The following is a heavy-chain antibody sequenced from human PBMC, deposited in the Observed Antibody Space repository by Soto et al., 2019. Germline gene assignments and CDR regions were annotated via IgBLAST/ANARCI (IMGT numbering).Heavy chain of an antibody. CDR2: ISSSSSYI. Sequence: GGSLSLSCAASGFTFSSYSMNWVRQAPGKGLEWVSSISSSSSYIYYADSVKGRFTISRDNAKNSLYLQMNSLRAEDTAVYYCQLLGYCSSTSCFFDYWGQGTLVTVSS. CDR3: QLLGYCSSTSCFFDY. J-gene: IGHJ4*02. CDR1: GFTFSSYS. V-gene: IGHV3-21*01. D-gene: IGHD2-2*01.